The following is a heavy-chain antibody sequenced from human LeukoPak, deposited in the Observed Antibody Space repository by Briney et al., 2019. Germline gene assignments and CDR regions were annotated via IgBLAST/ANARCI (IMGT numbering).Heavy chain of an antibody. V-gene: IGHV1-69*13. CDR3: AKDIYSGYAGHGMDV. CDR1: GGTFSSYA. J-gene: IGHJ6*02. D-gene: IGHD5-12*01. Sequence: SVKVSCKASGGTFSSYAISWVRQAPGQGLEWMGGIIPIFGTANYAQKFQGRVTITADESTSTAYMELSSLRSEDTALYYCAKDIYSGYAGHGMDVWGQGTTVTVSS. CDR2: IIPIFGTA.